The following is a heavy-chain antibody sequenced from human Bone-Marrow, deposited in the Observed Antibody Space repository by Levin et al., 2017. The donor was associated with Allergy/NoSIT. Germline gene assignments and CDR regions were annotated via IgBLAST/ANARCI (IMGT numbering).Heavy chain of an antibody. CDR3: AILWFGELFLDAFDI. D-gene: IGHD3-10*01. J-gene: IGHJ3*02. CDR2: ISSSSSYI. Sequence: GGSLRLSCAASGFTFSSYSMNWVRQAPGKGLEWVSSISSSSSYIYYADSVKGRFTISRDNSKNSLYLQMNSLRAEDTAVYYCAILWFGELFLDAFDIWGQGTMVTVSS. V-gene: IGHV3-21*01. CDR1: GFTFSSYS.